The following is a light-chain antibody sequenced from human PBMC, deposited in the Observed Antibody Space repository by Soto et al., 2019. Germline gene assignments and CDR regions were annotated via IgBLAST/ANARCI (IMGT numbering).Light chain of an antibody. CDR2: GAS. V-gene: IGKV3-20*01. CDR1: QSVSSSY. J-gene: IGKJ4*01. Sequence: ENVLTQSPGTLSLSPGERATLSCRASQSVSSSYLAWYQQKPGQAPSLLIYGASYRATGIPDRFSGSGSGTDFTLTISRLEPEDFAVYYCQQYGSSPLTFGGGTKGEIK. CDR3: QQYGSSPLT.